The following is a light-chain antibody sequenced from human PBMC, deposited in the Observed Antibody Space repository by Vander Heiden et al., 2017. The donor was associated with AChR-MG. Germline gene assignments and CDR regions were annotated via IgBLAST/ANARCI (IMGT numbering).Light chain of an antibody. J-gene: IGLJ1*01. CDR2: SNN. V-gene: IGLV1-44*01. Sequence: QSVLSQPPSASGTPGQRVTISCFGSSSSIGSNTVHWYQHLPGTAPKLLVHSNNQRPSAVPDRFSGSKSGTSASLAISGLQSEDEAEYYCASWDDSLNGRYVFGTGTKVTVL. CDR1: SSSIGSNT. CDR3: ASWDDSLNGRYV.